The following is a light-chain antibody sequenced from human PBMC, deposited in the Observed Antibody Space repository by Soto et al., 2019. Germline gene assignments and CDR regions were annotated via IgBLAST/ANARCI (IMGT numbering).Light chain of an antibody. V-gene: IGKV1-5*03. CDR1: QSISSW. CDR3: QQYNSYSYT. J-gene: IGKJ2*01. Sequence: DIQMTQSPSTLSASVGDRVTITCRASQSISSWLAWYQQKPGKAPKLLIYKASSLESGVPSRFSDSGSGTEFTLTISSLQPDDFATYYCQQYNSYSYTFGQGTKLEL. CDR2: KAS.